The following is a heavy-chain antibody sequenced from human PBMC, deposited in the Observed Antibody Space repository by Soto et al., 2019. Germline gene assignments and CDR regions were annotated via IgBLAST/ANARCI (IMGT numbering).Heavy chain of an antibody. CDR2: IYPGDSDT. Sequence: GEALKRSCTGSGSSFTSYWIGWVRQMPGKGLEWMGIIYPGDSDTRYSPYFQGQVTISADKSISTAYLQWSSLKASDTAMYYCSRYRPCSGVGAMDWGQGTLVTVSS. J-gene: IGHJ4*02. CDR1: GSSFTSYW. D-gene: IGHD1-26*01. CDR3: SRYRPCSGVGAMD. V-gene: IGHV5-51*01.